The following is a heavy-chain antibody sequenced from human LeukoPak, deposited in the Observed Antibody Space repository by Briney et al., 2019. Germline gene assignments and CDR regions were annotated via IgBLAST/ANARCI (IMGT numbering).Heavy chain of an antibody. CDR2: ISGSGGST. CDR1: GFTFSSYA. D-gene: IGHD3-22*01. Sequence: GGSLRLSCAASGFTFSSYAMSWVRQAPGKGLEWVSAISGSGGSTYYADSVKGRFTISRDNSKNTLYLQINSLRAEDTAIYYCAKDFSSGYYYVGNWFDPWGQGTLVTVSS. V-gene: IGHV3-23*01. J-gene: IGHJ5*02. CDR3: AKDFSSGYYYVGNWFDP.